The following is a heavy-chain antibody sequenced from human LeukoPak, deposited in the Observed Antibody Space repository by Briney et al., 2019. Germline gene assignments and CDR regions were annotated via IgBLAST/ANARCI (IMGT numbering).Heavy chain of an antibody. V-gene: IGHV4-34*01. D-gene: IGHD3-10*01. Sequence: SETLSLTCAVYGGSFSGYYWSWIRQPPGKGLEWIGEINRSGSTNYNPSLKSRVTISVDTSKNQFSLKLSSVTAADTAVYYCARDAIFYDGSGSYYFDYWGQGTLVTVSS. CDR3: ARDAIFYDGSGSYYFDY. J-gene: IGHJ4*02. CDR1: GGSFSGYY. CDR2: INRSGST.